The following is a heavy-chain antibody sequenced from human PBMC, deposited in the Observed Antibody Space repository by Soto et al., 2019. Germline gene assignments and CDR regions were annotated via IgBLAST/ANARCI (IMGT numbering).Heavy chain of an antibody. CDR2: IDYSGST. CDR3: ARWASGIAAAGTEEGFDY. CDR1: GGSISSGGYY. Sequence: QVQLQESGPGLVKPSQTLSLTCTVSGGSISSGGYYWSWIRQHPGKCLEWIGYIDYSGSTYYNPSLQRRVTISVDTSKNQFSLKLSSVTAADTAVYYCARWASGIAAAGTEEGFDYWGQGTLVTVSS. J-gene: IGHJ4*02. V-gene: IGHV4-31*03. D-gene: IGHD6-13*01.